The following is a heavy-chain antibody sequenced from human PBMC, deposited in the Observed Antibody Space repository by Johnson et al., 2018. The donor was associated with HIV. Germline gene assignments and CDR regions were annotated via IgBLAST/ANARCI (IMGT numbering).Heavy chain of an antibody. V-gene: IGHV3-20*04. J-gene: IGHJ3*02. CDR2: INWNGGST. Sequence: VHLVESGGGVVQPGGSLRLSCAASGFTLSNHWMSWIRQAPGKGLEWVSGINWNGGSTGYADSVKGRFTISRDNSKNTLYLQMNSLRAEDTAVYYCAILPEWELSPEVFDIWGQGTMVTVSS. CDR3: AILPEWELSPEVFDI. CDR1: GFTLSNHW. D-gene: IGHD1-26*01.